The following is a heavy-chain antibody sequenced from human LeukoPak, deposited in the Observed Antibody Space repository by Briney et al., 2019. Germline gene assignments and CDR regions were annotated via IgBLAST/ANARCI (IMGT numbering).Heavy chain of an antibody. V-gene: IGHV1-69*04. J-gene: IGHJ4*02. D-gene: IGHD3-16*01. CDR2: IIPILGIA. Sequence: GGSLRLSCAASGFTFSSYAISWVRQAPGQGLEWMGRIIPILGIANYAQKFQGRVTITADKSTSTAYMELSSLRSEDTAVYYCARDPWGYWGQGTLVTVSS. CDR1: GFTFSSYA. CDR3: ARDPWGY.